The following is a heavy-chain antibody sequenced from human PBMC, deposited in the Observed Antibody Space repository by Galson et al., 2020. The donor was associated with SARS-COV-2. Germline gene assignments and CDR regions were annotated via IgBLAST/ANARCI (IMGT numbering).Heavy chain of an antibody. CDR2: ISYDGSNK. CDR3: AKDAVDGLRYFDWLLYELDY. Sequence: QLGESLKISCAVSGFTFSSYGMHWVRQAPGKGLEWVAVISYDGSNKYYADSVKGRFTISRDNSKNTLYLQMNSLRAEDTAVYYCAKDAVDGLRYFDWLLYELDYWGQGTLVTVSS. CDR1: GFTFSSYG. D-gene: IGHD3-9*01. J-gene: IGHJ4*02. V-gene: IGHV3-30*18.